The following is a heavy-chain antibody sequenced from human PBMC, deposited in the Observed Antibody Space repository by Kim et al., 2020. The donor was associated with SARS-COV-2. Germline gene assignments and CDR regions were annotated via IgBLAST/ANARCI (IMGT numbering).Heavy chain of an antibody. CDR1: GFTFDDYA. V-gene: IGHV3-43D*03. Sequence: GGSLRLSCAASGFTFDDYAMHWVRQAPGKGLEWVSLISWDGGSTYYADSVKGRFTISRDNSKNSLYLQMNSLRAEDTALYYCAKGGLAAGQKYYYYGMDVWGQGTTVTVSS. CDR3: AKGGLAAGQKYYYYGMDV. CDR2: ISWDGGST. J-gene: IGHJ6*02. D-gene: IGHD6-13*01.